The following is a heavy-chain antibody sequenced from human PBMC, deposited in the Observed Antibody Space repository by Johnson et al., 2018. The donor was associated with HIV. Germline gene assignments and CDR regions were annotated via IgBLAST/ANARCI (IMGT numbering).Heavy chain of an antibody. CDR2: IKQDGGEK. D-gene: IGHD3-9*01. CDR3: ARSEVRYFDWSYQRGAFDV. V-gene: IGHV3-7*01. J-gene: IGHJ3*01. CDR1: GFTFSNAW. Sequence: VQVLESGGGLVQPGGSPRLSCAASGFTFSNAWMSWVRQAPGKGLEWVANIKQDGGEKYYVDSGKGRFTIYRDNAKNSLYRQMNSLRAEDTAVYYCARSEVRYFDWSYQRGAFDVWGQGTMVTVSS.